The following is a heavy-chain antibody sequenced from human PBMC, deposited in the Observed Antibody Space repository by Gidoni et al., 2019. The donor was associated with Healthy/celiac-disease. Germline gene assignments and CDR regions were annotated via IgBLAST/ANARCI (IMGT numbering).Heavy chain of an antibody. CDR3: AKDGLSMVRGVTNWFDP. CDR2: ISGSGGST. CDR1: GFTFSSYA. D-gene: IGHD3-10*01. Sequence: EVQLLESGGGLVQPGGSLRLSCAASGFTFSSYAMSWVRQTPGKGLEWVSAISGSGGSTYYADSVKGRFTISRDNSKNTLYLQMNSLRAEDTAVYYCAKDGLSMVRGVTNWFDPWGQGTLVTVSS. J-gene: IGHJ5*02. V-gene: IGHV3-23*01.